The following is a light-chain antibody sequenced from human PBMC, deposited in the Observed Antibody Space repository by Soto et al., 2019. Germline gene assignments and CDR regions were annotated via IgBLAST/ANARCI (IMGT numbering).Light chain of an antibody. CDR1: QSISTNY. CDR3: QQYGRT. V-gene: IGKV3-20*01. CDR2: SAS. J-gene: IGKJ5*01. Sequence: EVVLTQSPGPLSLSPGEIATLSCRASQSISTNYLAWYQHKPGQAPKLLIYSASSRLTGIPDRFSGSGSGTDFTLTISRLEPEDFALYNCQQYGRTFGQGTRLDIK.